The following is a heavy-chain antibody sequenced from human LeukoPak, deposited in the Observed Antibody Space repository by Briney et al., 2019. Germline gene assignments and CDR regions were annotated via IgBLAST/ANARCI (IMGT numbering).Heavy chain of an antibody. V-gene: IGHV3-7*01. CDR1: GFTFSSYW. CDR3: AREDYGDYKSFDI. Sequence: GGSLRLSCAASGFTFSSYWMSWVRQAPGKGLEWVANIKQDGSEKYYVDSVKGRFTISRDNAKNSLYLQMNSLRAEDTAVYYCAREDYGDYKSFDIWGQGTMVTVSS. CDR2: IKQDGSEK. D-gene: IGHD4-17*01. J-gene: IGHJ3*02.